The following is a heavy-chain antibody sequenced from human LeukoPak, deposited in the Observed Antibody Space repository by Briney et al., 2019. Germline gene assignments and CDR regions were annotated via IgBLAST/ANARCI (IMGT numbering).Heavy chain of an antibody. V-gene: IGHV3-74*01. D-gene: IGHD6-19*01. CDR2: IISDGSST. Sequence: GGSLRLSCAASGFTFSSYWMHWVRQAPGKGLVWVSRIISDGSSTSYADSVKGRFTISRDNAKNTLFLQMNSLRAEDTALYYCXXEXVDITVATSGAXDIWGQGTMVTVSS. CDR3: XXEXVDITVATSGAXDI. CDR1: GFTFSSYW. J-gene: IGHJ3*02.